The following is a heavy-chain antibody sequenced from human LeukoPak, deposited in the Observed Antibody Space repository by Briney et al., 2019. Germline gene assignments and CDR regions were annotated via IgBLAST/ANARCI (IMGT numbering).Heavy chain of an antibody. CDR1: GFTFSSYW. V-gene: IGHV3-23*01. J-gene: IGHJ4*02. D-gene: IGHD6-19*01. CDR2: IRISGGST. Sequence: GGSLRLSCAASGFTFSSYWMNWVRQAPGKGLEWVSGIRISGGSTDYADSVKGRFTISRDNTRNTLYLQMNILSAEDTAVYYCARDAARYSSGWYYDYWGQGSLVTVSS. CDR3: ARDAARYSSGWYYDY.